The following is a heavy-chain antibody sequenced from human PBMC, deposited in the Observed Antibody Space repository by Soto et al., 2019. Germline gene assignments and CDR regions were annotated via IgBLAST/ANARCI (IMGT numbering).Heavy chain of an antibody. CDR1: GFTVTSYW. V-gene: IGHV3-74*01. J-gene: IGHJ4*02. CDR3: ARWNTGYGNFDY. CDR2: PSPAGSST. D-gene: IGHD5-12*01. Sequence: DVQLVESGGGIVQPGGSLRLSCAASGFTVTSYWMHWVRQAPGKWLVWVSRPSPAGSSTYYADFVRGRFTISKDTAKNTLYLQINSLGVEDTAVYYCARWNTGYGNFDYWGQGTLVTVSS.